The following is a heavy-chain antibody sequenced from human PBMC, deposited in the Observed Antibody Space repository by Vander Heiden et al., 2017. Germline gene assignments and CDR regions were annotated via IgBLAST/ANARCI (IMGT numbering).Heavy chain of an antibody. J-gene: IGHJ4*02. D-gene: IGHD6-19*01. V-gene: IGHV4-39*01. CDR2: IYYSGST. Sequence: QLQLQESGPGLVKPSETLSLTCTVSGGSISSSSYYWGWIRQPPGKGLEWIGSIYYSGSTYYNPSLKSRVTISVDTSKNQFSLKLSYVTAADTAVYYCAGISSGWYPYFDYWGQGALVTVS. CDR1: GGSISSSSYY. CDR3: AGISSGWYPYFDY.